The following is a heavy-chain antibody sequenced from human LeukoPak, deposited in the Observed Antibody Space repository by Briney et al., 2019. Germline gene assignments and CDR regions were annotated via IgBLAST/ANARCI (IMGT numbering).Heavy chain of an antibody. CDR3: ARAGYSSGWYRGADFDY. CDR2: TSAYNGNT. CDR1: GYTFTSYG. D-gene: IGHD6-19*01. J-gene: IGHJ4*02. Sequence: ASVKVSCTASGYTFTSYGISWVRQAPGQGLEWMGWTSAYNGNTNYAQKLQGRVTMTTDTSTSTAYMELRSLRSDDTAVYYCARAGYSSGWYRGADFDYWGQGTLVTVSS. V-gene: IGHV1-18*01.